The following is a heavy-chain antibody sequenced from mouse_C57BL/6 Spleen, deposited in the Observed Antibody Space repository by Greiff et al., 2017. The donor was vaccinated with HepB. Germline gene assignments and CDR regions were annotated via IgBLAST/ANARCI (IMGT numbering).Heavy chain of an antibody. CDR1: GYTFTDYY. CDR2: INPNNGGT. Sequence: VQLQQSGPELVKPGASVKISCKASGYTFTDYYMNWVKQSHGKSLEWIGDINPNNGGTSYNQKFKGKATLTVDKSSSTAYMELRSLTSEDSAVYYCARSRGHDYWGQGTTRTVSS. J-gene: IGHJ2*01. CDR3: ARSRGHDY. V-gene: IGHV1-26*01.